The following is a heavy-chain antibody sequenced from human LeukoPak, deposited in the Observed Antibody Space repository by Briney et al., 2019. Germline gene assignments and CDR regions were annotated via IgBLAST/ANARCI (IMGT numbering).Heavy chain of an antibody. Sequence: SETLSLTCTVSGGSISNTNYYWGWIRQPPGKGLEWIGTIYYSGITYYNPSLKSRVTISVDTSKNQFSLKLSSVTAADTAVYYCAPGDFSGFWFDPWGRGTLVTVSS. CDR1: GGSISNTNYY. CDR3: APGDFSGFWFDP. J-gene: IGHJ5*02. CDR2: IYYSGIT. V-gene: IGHV4-39*01. D-gene: IGHD3-10*01.